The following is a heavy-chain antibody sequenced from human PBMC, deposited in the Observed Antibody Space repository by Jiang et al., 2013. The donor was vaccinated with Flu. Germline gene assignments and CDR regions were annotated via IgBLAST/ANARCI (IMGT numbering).Heavy chain of an antibody. D-gene: IGHD6-13*01. CDR1: GFSLSTSGVG. V-gene: IGHV2-5*02. Sequence: PTQTLTLTCTFSGFSLSTSGVGVGWIRQPPGKALEWLALIYWDDDKRYSPSLKSRLTITKDTSKNQVVLTMTNMDPVDTATYYCAHRQVAAAGTFFDYWGQGTLVTVSS. CDR3: AHRQVAAAGTFFDY. J-gene: IGHJ4*02. CDR2: IYWDDDK.